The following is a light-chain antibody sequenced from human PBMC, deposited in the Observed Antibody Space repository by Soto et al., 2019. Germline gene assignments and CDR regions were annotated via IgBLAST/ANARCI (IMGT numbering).Light chain of an antibody. CDR2: SND. V-gene: IGLV1-44*01. CDR3: AAWDDSLNGYV. J-gene: IGLJ1*01. CDR1: SSNIGSNS. Sequence: QSVLTQPPSASGTPGQRVTISCSGSSSNIGSNSVNWYQQLPGTAPKLLIYSNDRRPSGVPDRFSGSESGTSASLAISGLQSEDEADYYRAAWDDSLNGYVFGTGTKVTVL.